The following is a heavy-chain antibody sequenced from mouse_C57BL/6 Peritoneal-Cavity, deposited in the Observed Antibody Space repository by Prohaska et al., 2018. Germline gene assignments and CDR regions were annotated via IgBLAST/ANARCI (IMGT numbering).Heavy chain of an antibody. CDR1: GFTFSSYA. D-gene: IGHD2-3*01. V-gene: IGHV5-4*01. J-gene: IGHJ1*03. CDR2: ISDVGCYT. Sequence: EVQLVESGGGLVKPGGSLKLSCAASGFTFSSYAMSWVRQTPEKRLGWVATISDVGCYTYYPDNVKGRFTISRDNAKNNLYLQMSHLKSEDTAMYYCARSDGYFPHWYFDVWGTGTTVTVSS. CDR3: ARSDGYFPHWYFDV.